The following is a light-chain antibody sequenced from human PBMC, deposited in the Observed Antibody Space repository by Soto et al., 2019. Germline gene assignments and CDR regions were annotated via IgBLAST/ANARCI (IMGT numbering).Light chain of an antibody. J-gene: IGLJ1*01. V-gene: IGLV1-44*01. Sequence: QSVLTQPPSTSGTPGQRVTISCSGSTSNIGSNTVSWYQQLPGTAPKLLIYGHNQRPSGVPDRFSGSKSGSSASLAISGLQSEDEADYYCGVWDDRLISYIFVAGTKVTVL. CDR3: GVWDDRLISYI. CDR2: GHN. CDR1: TSNIGSNT.